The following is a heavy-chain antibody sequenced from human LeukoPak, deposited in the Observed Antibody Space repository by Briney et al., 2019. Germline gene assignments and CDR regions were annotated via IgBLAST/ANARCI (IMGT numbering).Heavy chain of an antibody. CDR3: ARTKLGEQLVPYYYYGMDV. Sequence: SETLSLTCAVYGGSFSGYYWSWIRQPPGKGLEWIGEINHSGSTNYNPSLKSRVTISVDTSKNQFSLKLSSVTAADTAVYYCARTKLGEQLVPYYYYGMDVWGQGTTVTVSS. D-gene: IGHD6-6*01. V-gene: IGHV4-34*01. CDR2: INHSGST. CDR1: GGSFSGYY. J-gene: IGHJ6*02.